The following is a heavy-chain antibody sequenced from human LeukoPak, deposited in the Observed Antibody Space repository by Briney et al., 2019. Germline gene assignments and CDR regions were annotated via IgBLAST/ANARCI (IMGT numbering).Heavy chain of an antibody. CDR3: ARGQGLRLDYYYYMDV. V-gene: IGHV1-2*02. CDR2: INPNSGDT. CDR1: GYTFTDYY. D-gene: IGHD4-17*01. Sequence: ASVKVSCKASGYTFTDYYMHWVRQAPGQGLEWMGWINPNSGDTNYAQKFQGRVTMTRDMSTSTVYMELSSLRSEDTAVYYCARGQGLRLDYYYYMDVWGKGTTVTVSS. J-gene: IGHJ6*03.